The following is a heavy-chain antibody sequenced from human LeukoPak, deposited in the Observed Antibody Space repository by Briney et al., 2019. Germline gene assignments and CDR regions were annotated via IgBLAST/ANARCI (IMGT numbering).Heavy chain of an antibody. CDR3: ARGDYDFWSGYSY. D-gene: IGHD3-3*01. Sequence: SETLSLTCTLSGGSISSGSYYWSWIRQPAGKGLEWIGRIYTSGSTNYNPSLKSRVTISVDTSKNQFSLKLSSVTAADTAVYYCARGDYDFWSGYSYWGQGTLVTVSS. CDR2: IYTSGST. V-gene: IGHV4-61*02. J-gene: IGHJ4*02. CDR1: GGSISSGSYY.